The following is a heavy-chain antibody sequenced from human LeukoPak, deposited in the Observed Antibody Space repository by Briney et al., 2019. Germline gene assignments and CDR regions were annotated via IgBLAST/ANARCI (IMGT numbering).Heavy chain of an antibody. Sequence: GGSLRLSCAASGFTFSSYSMNWVRQAPGKGLEWVSYISSSSSTIYYADSVKGRFTISRDNAKNSLYLQMNSLRAEDTAVYYCARALYYDFWSGYRDYYYYYVGVWGKGTTVTVSS. J-gene: IGHJ6*03. D-gene: IGHD3-3*01. CDR3: ARALYYDFWSGYRDYYYYYVGV. V-gene: IGHV3-48*01. CDR1: GFTFSSYS. CDR2: ISSSSSTI.